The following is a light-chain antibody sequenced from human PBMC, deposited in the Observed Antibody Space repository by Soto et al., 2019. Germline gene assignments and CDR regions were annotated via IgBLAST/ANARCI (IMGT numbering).Light chain of an antibody. CDR1: QDINKY. V-gene: IGKV1-33*01. Sequence: DIQMTQSPSSLSASVGDRVTITCQASQDINKYLSWYQQKPGKAPRLLIYDASNLETGVPSRFSGSGSGTDFTFTISSLQPEDIATYYCQEYDNLSLAFGGGTK. J-gene: IGKJ4*01. CDR2: DAS. CDR3: QEYDNLSLA.